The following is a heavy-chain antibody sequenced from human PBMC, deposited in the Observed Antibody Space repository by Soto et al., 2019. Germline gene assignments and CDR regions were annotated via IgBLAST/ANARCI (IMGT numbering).Heavy chain of an antibody. V-gene: IGHV4-34*01. D-gene: IGHD6-25*01. Sequence: QVQLQQWGTGLLKPSETLSLTCAVSGASISGYYWSWMRQPPGKGLEWIGDIYHSGSVNYSPSLKSRATISVDTSKSQLSLRLSSVTAADTAVYYCVRFISANSDYWDQGTLVTVSS. J-gene: IGHJ4*02. CDR1: GASISGYY. CDR3: VRFISANSDY. CDR2: IYHSGSV.